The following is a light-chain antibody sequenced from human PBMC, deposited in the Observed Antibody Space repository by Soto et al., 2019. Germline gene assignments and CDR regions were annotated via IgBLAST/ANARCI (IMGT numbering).Light chain of an antibody. CDR1: ESIRTW. CDR2: AAS. Sequence: DIQMTQSPSTLSASIGDRVPITCRASESIRTWLAWYQQKPGKAPNLLIYAASSLQSGVPSRFSGSGSGTEFTLTISTLQREDFATYYCQQSYSTPLTFGGGTKVDIK. V-gene: IGKV1-39*01. J-gene: IGKJ4*01. CDR3: QQSYSTPLT.